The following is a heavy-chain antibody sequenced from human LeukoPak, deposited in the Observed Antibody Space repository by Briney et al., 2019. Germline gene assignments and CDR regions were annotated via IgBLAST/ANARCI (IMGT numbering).Heavy chain of an antibody. CDR3: ARRGGRGVSLDY. V-gene: IGHV4-31*03. Sequence: SETLSLTCTVSGGSISSGGYYWSWIRQHPGKGLEWIGYIYYSGSTYYNPSLKSRVTISVDTSKNQFSLKLSSVTAADTAVYYCARRGGRGVSLDYWGQGTLVTVSS. CDR2: IYYSGST. J-gene: IGHJ4*02. CDR1: GGSISSGGYY. D-gene: IGHD3-10*01.